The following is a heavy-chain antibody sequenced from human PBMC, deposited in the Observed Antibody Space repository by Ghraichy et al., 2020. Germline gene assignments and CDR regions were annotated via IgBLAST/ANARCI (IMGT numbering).Heavy chain of an antibody. Sequence: SETLSLTCTVSGGSISSGGYYWSWIRQHPGKGLEWIGYIYYSGSTYYNPSLKSRVTISVDTSKNQFSLKLSSVTAADTAVYYCARALMVLPVYPSLSAFDIWGQGTMVTVSS. D-gene: IGHD2-8*01. CDR1: GGSISSGGYY. CDR3: ARALMVLPVYPSLSAFDI. CDR2: IYYSGST. V-gene: IGHV4-31*03. J-gene: IGHJ3*02.